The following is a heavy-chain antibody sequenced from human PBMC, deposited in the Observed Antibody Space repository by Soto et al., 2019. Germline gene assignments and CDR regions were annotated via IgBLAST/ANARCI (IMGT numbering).Heavy chain of an antibody. V-gene: IGHV3-23*01. D-gene: IGHD2-15*01. CDR2: ISGSGGST. Sequence: EVQLLESGGGLVQPGGSLRLSCAASGFTFSSYAMSWVRQAPGKGLEWVSAISGSGGSTYYADSVKGRFTISRDNSKNTLYLQMNSLSAEDTAVYYCAKDQGGSCFWGSDYWGQGTLVTVSS. CDR3: AKDQGGSCFWGSDY. CDR1: GFTFSSYA. J-gene: IGHJ4*02.